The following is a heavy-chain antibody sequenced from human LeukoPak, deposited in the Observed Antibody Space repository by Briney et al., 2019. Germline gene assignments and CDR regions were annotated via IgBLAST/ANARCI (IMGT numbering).Heavy chain of an antibody. CDR3: ARDEGEGIAAADIPSPNDY. CDR1: GFTFSSYA. Sequence: PGGSLRLSCAASGFTFSSYAMHWVRQAPGKGLEWVAVISYDGSNKYYADSVKGRFTISRDNSKNTLYLQMNSLRAEDTAVYYCARDEGEGIAAADIPSPNDYWGQGTLVTVSS. J-gene: IGHJ4*02. D-gene: IGHD6-13*01. V-gene: IGHV3-30-3*01. CDR2: ISYDGSNK.